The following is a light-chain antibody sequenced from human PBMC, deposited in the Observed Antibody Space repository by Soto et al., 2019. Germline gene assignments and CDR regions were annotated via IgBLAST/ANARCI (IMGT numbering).Light chain of an antibody. CDR3: LQHNSYPVT. CDR2: AAS. V-gene: IGKV1-17*01. J-gene: IGKJ4*01. CDR1: QGIRND. Sequence: DIQMTQSPSSLSASVGDRVSITCRSSQGIRNDLGWYQQKRLKPPKRLIYAASSLQSGVPSRFNGSVSWTEVTLTISSLQPEDFASYYCLQHNSYPVTFGVGTQVQIK.